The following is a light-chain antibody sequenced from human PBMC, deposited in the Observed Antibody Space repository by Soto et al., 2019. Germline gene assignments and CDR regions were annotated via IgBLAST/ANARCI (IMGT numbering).Light chain of an antibody. CDR3: QQYAGSLPYT. Sequence: EIVLTQSPGTLSLSPGERATLSCRASQSVSNSYLAWYQQKPGQAPRLLIYGASSRATGIPDRFSGSGSGTDFTLTFSRLEPEDFAVYYCQQYAGSLPYTFGQGTKLEIK. J-gene: IGKJ2*01. CDR1: QSVSNSY. CDR2: GAS. V-gene: IGKV3-20*01.